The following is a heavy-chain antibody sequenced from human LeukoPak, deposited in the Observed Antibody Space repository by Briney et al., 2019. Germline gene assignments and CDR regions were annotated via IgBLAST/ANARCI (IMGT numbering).Heavy chain of an antibody. Sequence: GGSLRLSCAASGFTFSSYAMSWVRQAPGKGLEWVSAISGSGGSTYYADSVKGRFTISRDNSKNTLYLQMNSLRAEDTAVYYCARAESGYSSSWKSPYYFDYWGQGTLVTVSS. D-gene: IGHD6-6*01. J-gene: IGHJ4*02. V-gene: IGHV3-23*01. CDR3: ARAESGYSSSWKSPYYFDY. CDR2: ISGSGGST. CDR1: GFTFSSYA.